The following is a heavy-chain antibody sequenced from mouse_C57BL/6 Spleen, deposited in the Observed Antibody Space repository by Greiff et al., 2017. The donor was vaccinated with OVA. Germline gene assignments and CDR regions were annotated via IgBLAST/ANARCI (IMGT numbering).Heavy chain of an antibody. CDR1: GFSLTSYG. CDR2: IWGVGST. V-gene: IGHV2-6*01. D-gene: IGHD2-2*01. Sequence: VKVVESGPGLVAPSQSLSITCTVSGFSLTSYGVDWVRQSPGKGLEWLGVIWGVGSTNYNSALKSRLSISKDNSKSQVFLKMNSLQTDDTAMYYCARHYGYDGYAMDYWGQGTSVTVSS. CDR3: ARHYGYDGYAMDY. J-gene: IGHJ4*01.